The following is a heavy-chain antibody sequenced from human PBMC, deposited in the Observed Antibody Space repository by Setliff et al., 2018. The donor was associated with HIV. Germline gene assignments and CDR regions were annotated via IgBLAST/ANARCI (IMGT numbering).Heavy chain of an antibody. J-gene: IGHJ5*02. V-gene: IGHV4-4*09. CDR3: ARRGRDGVFIMFATGFDP. CDR2: FYTSGST. D-gene: IGHD2-8*01. Sequence: SETLSLTCTVSGGSFTTYYWSWLRQPPGKELEWIGYFYTSGSTNYNPSLKSRVTISIDTSKNQFSLKLNPVTAADTAVYYCARRGRDGVFIMFATGFDPWGQGALVTVSS. CDR1: GGSFTTYY.